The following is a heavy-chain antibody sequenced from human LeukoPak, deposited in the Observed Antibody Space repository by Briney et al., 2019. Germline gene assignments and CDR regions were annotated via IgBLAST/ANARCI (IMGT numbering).Heavy chain of an antibody. CDR1: GFTFNNYW. D-gene: IGHD2-8*01. V-gene: IGHV3-74*01. CDR3: VRGEGDCTNGVCYFDN. CDR2: INSDGNNT. J-gene: IGHJ4*02. Sequence: GSLRLSCAASGFTFNNYWMHWVRQGPGKGLVWVSGINSDGNNTKYADSVKGRFTISRDNAKNTVYLQMNCQRVEDTAMYYCVRGEGDCTNGVCYFDNWGQGTLVTVSS.